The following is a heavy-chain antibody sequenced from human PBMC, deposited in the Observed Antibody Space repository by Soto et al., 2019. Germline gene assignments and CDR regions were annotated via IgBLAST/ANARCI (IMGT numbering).Heavy chain of an antibody. J-gene: IGHJ6*02. Sequence: ASVKVSCRASGYTLTSYYLHWMRQAPGQGPEWMGIINPSGGITNDAQKFQDRVTMTSDTSTSTVYMELSSLRSEDTAVYYCARGISTTRYYYYYGMDVWGQGTTVTVSS. V-gene: IGHV1-46*01. CDR2: INPSGGIT. D-gene: IGHD2-2*01. CDR1: GYTLTSYY. CDR3: ARGISTTRYYYYYGMDV.